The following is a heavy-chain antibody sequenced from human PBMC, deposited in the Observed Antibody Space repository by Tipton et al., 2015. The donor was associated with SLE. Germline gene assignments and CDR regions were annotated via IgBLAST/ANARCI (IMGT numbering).Heavy chain of an antibody. CDR2: IYYSGST. J-gene: IGHJ3*02. Sequence: GLVKPSETLSLTCAVYGGSISSSSSYYWGWIRQPPGKGLEWIGSIYYSGSTYYNPSLKSRVTISVDTSKNQFSLKLSSVTAADTAVYYCARHSYYYDSSGYGDAFDIWGQGTMVTVSS. D-gene: IGHD3-22*01. V-gene: IGHV4-39*01. CDR1: GGSISSSSSYY. CDR3: ARHSYYYDSSGYGDAFDI.